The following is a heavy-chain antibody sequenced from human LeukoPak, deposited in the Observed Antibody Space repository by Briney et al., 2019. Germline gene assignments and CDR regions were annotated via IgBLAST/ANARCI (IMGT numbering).Heavy chain of an antibody. J-gene: IGHJ4*02. D-gene: IGHD3-10*01. CDR3: ARDGERVLSHDH. Sequence: GGSLRLSCAASGFSFSNWAMSWVRQAPGKGLEWVSGFTRNDETTSYADSVKGRFTISRDNSKNTLYIQMNSLRTEDTAVYYCARDGERVLSHDHWGQETLVTVSS. V-gene: IGHV3-23*01. CDR2: FTRNDETT. CDR1: GFSFSNWA.